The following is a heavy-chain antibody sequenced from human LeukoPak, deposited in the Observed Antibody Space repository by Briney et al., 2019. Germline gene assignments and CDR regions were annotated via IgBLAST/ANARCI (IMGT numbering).Heavy chain of an antibody. CDR2: ISSSSSYI. D-gene: IGHD7-27*01. V-gene: IGHV3-21*01. J-gene: IGHJ3*02. CDR1: GFTFSSYT. Sequence: GGSLRLSCAASGFTFSSYTMNWVRQAPGKGLEWVSSISSSSSYIYYADSVKGRFTISRDNAKNSLYLQMNSLRAEDTAVYYCARTGDRDAFDIWGQGTMVTVSS. CDR3: ARTGDRDAFDI.